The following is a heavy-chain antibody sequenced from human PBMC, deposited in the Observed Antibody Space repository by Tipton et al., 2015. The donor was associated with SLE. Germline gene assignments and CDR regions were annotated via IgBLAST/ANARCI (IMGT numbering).Heavy chain of an antibody. J-gene: IGHJ4*02. CDR2: IYSGGST. D-gene: IGHD2/OR15-2a*01. CDR3: AKESTQAVLLFDY. CDR1: GFTVTSNY. Sequence: SLRLSCAASGFTVTSNYMSWVRQAPGKGLEWVSLIYSGGSTDYADSVKGRFTISRDNSKNTVYLQMNSLRTDDTAVYYCAKESTQAVLLFDYWGQGSRVTVSS. V-gene: IGHV3-53*05.